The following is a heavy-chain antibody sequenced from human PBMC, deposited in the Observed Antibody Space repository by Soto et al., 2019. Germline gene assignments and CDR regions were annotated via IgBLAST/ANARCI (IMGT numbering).Heavy chain of an antibody. CDR1: GFTFSSYA. Sequence: EVQLLESGGGLVQPGGSLRLSCAASGFTFSSYAMSCVRQAPGKGLEWVSAISGSGDSTYYADSVKGRFTISRENSKNTLFLQMTRVRAEATAVYYCAKTYYHDSSGYFGYYFDYWGQGTLVTVSS. V-gene: IGHV3-23*01. CDR3: AKTYYHDSSGYFGYYFDY. CDR2: ISGSGDST. J-gene: IGHJ4*02. D-gene: IGHD3-22*01.